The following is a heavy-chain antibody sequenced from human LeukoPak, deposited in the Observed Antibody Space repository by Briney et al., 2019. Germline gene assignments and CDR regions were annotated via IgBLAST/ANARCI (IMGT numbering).Heavy chain of an antibody. V-gene: IGHV4-59*12. CDR1: DGSISSYY. CDR3: ARERRSSHYYYYYMDV. Sequence: PSETLSLTCTVSDGSISSYYWSWIRQPPGKGLEWIGYIYYSGSTNYNPSLKSRVTISVDTSKNQFSLKLSSVTAADTAVYYCARERRSSHYYYYYMDVWGKGTTVTVSS. D-gene: IGHD2-15*01. J-gene: IGHJ6*03. CDR2: IYYSGST.